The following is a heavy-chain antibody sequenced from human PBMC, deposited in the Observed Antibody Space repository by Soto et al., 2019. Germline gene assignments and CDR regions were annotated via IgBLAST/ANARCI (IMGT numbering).Heavy chain of an antibody. CDR1: GGSISSGGYY. D-gene: IGHD2-2*01. CDR3: ARVVPAAISEDNWFDP. Sequence: QVQLQESGPGLVKPSQTLSLTCTVSGGSISSGGYYWSWIRQHPGKGLEWIGYIYYSGSTYYNPSLKSRVTISVDTSKHQFSLKLSSVTAADTAVYYCARVVPAAISEDNWFDPWGQGTLVTVSS. V-gene: IGHV4-31*03. CDR2: IYYSGST. J-gene: IGHJ5*02.